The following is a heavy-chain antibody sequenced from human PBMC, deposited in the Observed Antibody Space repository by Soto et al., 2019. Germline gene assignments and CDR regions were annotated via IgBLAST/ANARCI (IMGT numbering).Heavy chain of an antibody. D-gene: IGHD3-22*01. J-gene: IGHJ4*02. CDR2: TYYRSKWYN. CDR1: GERAPNNRGS. CDR3: AREKYYYDSSGYFD. Sequence: LPPPLPREISGERAPNNRGSCNWLRQYPLRGLEWLGRTYYRSKWYNDYAVSVKSRITINPDTSKNQFSLQLNSVTPEDTAVYYCAREKYYYDSSGYFDLVQGTLVTVSS. V-gene: IGHV6-1*01.